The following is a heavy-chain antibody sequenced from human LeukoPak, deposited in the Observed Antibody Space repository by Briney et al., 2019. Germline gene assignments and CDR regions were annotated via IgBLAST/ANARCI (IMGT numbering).Heavy chain of an antibody. J-gene: IGHJ4*02. CDR2: ISSSGSTI. Sequence: GGSLRLSCAASGFTFSDYYMSWIRQAPGKGPEWVSYISSSGSTIYYADSVKGRFTISRDNAKNSLYLQMNSLRAEDTAVYYCARVYSSGWYPPAYWGQGTLVTVSS. CDR1: GFTFSDYY. V-gene: IGHV3-11*01. CDR3: ARVYSSGWYPPAY. D-gene: IGHD6-19*01.